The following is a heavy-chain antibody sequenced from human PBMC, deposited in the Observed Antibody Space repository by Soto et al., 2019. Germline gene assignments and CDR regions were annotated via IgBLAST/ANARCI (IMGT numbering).Heavy chain of an antibody. V-gene: IGHV3-48*02. CDR2: ISISSRTI. D-gene: IGHD6-13*01. J-gene: IGHJ5*02. CDR3: ARDNGIAGSFDP. CDR1: GFTFRSYS. Sequence: EMQLVESGGGLVQPGGSLRLSCAASGFTFRSYSMNWVRQAPGKRLEWVSYISISSRTIYYADSVKGRFTISRDDAKNSLYLQMNSLGDEDTSVYYCARDNGIAGSFDPWGQGTLVTVSS.